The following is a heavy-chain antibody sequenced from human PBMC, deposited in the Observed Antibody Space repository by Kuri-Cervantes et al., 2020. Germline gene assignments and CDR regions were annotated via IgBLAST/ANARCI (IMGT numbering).Heavy chain of an antibody. Sequence: ASVKVSCKTSGYTFTNYGVSWVRQAPGQGLEWMGWISGYNGDTNHLQNLQGRVTMTTETSTSTAYMELRSLRSDDTAVYYCARDRIFGVVITGYWDQGILVTVSS. D-gene: IGHD3-3*01. V-gene: IGHV1-18*01. J-gene: IGHJ4*02. CDR2: ISGYNGDT. CDR1: GYTFTNYG. CDR3: ARDRIFGVVITGY.